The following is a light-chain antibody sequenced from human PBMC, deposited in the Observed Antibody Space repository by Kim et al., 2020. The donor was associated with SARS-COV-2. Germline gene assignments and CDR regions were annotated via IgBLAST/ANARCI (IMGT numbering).Light chain of an antibody. J-gene: IGKJ1*01. CDR3: QQYGNAPIT. CDR1: QTITSSY. Sequence: EVVLTQSPGTLSLSPGERATLSCRATQTITSSYLAWYQQKPGQAPRLVAYHASTRATGIPARISGSGSGTDFTLTISRRGPEDFAMYYCQQYGNAPITFGQGTKVDIK. V-gene: IGKV3-20*01. CDR2: HAS.